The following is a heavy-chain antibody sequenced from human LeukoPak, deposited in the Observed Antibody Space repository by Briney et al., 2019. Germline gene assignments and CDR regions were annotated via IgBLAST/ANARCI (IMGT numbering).Heavy chain of an antibody. CDR1: GGSISSGTYY. V-gene: IGHV4-39*07. Sequence: SETLSLTCTVSGGSISSGTYYWGWIRQPPGKGLEWIGSIYHSGSTYYNPSLKSRVTISVDTSKNQFSLKLSSVTAADTAVYYCARVLPGIYCSGGSCYKNWFDPWGQGTLVTVSS. CDR3: ARVLPGIYCSGGSCYKNWFDP. J-gene: IGHJ5*02. D-gene: IGHD2-15*01. CDR2: IYHSGST.